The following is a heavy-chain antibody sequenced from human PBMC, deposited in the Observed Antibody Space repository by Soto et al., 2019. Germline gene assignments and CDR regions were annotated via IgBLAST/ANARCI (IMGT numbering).Heavy chain of an antibody. CDR1: GDSVSSNTAS. D-gene: IGHD5-12*01. CDR2: TYFRSKWYN. J-gene: IGHJ5*02. V-gene: IGHV6-1*01. Sequence: SPTLSLTFAIWGDSVSSNTASWNWIRQSPSRGLEWLGRTYFRSKWYNDYAVSVKSRIIINPDTSNNQFSLQLNSVTPEDTAVYFCAKGDNLGPKTGYAFDPWGQGIMVTVSS. CDR3: AKGDNLGPKTGYAFDP.